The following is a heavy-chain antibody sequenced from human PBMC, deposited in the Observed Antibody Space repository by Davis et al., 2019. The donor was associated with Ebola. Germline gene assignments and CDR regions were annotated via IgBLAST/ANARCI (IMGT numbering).Heavy chain of an antibody. V-gene: IGHV1-46*01. CDR3: ARDQYSPTGGVPVGGADY. CDR1: GYTFTSYY. D-gene: IGHD6-6*01. CDR2: INPSGGST. J-gene: IGHJ4*02. Sequence: ASVKVSCKASGYTFTSYYMHWVRQAPGQGLEWMGIINPSGGSTSYAQKFQGRVTMTRDTSTSTVYMELSSLRSEDTAVYYCARDQYSPTGGVPVGGADYWGQGTLVTVSS.